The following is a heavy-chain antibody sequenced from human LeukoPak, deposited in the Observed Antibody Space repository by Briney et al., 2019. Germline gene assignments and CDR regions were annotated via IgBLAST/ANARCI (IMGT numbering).Heavy chain of an antibody. J-gene: IGHJ4*02. Sequence: PGGSLRLSCAASGITVSNNYMSWVRQAPGKGLEWVSSISNSGGRTFYTDSVKGRFTISRDNSKITLYLQMNSLRAEDTAVYYCAKSYNGYESKPDYWGQGTLVTVSS. CDR2: ISNSGGRT. CDR3: AKSYNGYESKPDY. CDR1: GITVSNNY. D-gene: IGHD5-12*01. V-gene: IGHV3-23*01.